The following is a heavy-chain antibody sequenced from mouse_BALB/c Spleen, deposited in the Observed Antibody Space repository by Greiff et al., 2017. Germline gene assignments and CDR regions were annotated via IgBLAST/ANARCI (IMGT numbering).Heavy chain of an antibody. J-gene: IGHJ2*01. V-gene: IGHV2-6-7*01. CDR1: GFSLTGYG. Sequence: LVAPSQSLSITCTVSGFSLTGYGVNWVRQPPGKGLEWLGMIWGDGSTDYNSALKSRLSISKDNSKSQVFLKMNSLQTDDTARYYCARAYYGNYNYFDYWGQGTTLTVSS. CDR3: ARAYYGNYNYFDY. D-gene: IGHD2-10*01. CDR2: IWGDGST.